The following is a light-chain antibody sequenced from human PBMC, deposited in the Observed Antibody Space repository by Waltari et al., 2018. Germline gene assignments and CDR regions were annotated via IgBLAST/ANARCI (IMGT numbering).Light chain of an antibody. CDR1: QSISHW. J-gene: IGKJ4*02. CDR3: QRYDDYPPT. V-gene: IGKV1-5*03. Sequence: IQLTQSPSTLSASVGASAPITCRASQSISHWLAWYQQKPGKAPKLLISQASSLEKEVPSRFSGSGSGTEFTLTITNLQPDDFAAFYCQRYDDYPPTFGGGTKVEIK. CDR2: QAS.